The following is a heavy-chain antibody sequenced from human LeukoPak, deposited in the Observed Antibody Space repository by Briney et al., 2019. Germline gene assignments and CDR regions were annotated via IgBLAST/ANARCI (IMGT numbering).Heavy chain of an antibody. CDR3: AREGRGWSNAFDI. J-gene: IGHJ3*02. D-gene: IGHD6-19*01. CDR1: GGSISSYY. CDR2: IYYSGST. V-gene: IGHV4-59*12. Sequence: SETLSLTCTVSGGSISSYYWSWIRQPPGKGLEWIGYIYYSGSTNYNPSLKSRVTISVDTSKNQFSLKLSSVTAADTAVYYCAREGRGWSNAFDIWGQGTMVTVSS.